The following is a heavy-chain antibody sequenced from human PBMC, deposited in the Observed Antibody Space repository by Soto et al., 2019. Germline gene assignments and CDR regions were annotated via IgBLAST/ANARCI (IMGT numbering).Heavy chain of an antibody. V-gene: IGHV3-30-3*01. CDR1: GFTFSSYA. CDR2: ISYDGSNK. J-gene: IGHJ4*02. D-gene: IGHD3-22*01. Sequence: QVQLVGSGGGVVQPGRSLRLSCAASGFTFSSYAMHWVRQAPGKGLEWVAVISYDGSNKYYADSVKGRFTISRDNSKNTLYLQMNSLRAEDTAVYYCARDPTYELSYFDYWGQGTLVTVSS. CDR3: ARDPTYELSYFDY.